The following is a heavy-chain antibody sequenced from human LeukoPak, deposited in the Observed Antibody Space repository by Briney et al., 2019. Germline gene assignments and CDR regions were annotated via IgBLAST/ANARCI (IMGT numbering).Heavy chain of an antibody. V-gene: IGHV3-30*04. CDR1: GFTFSNYA. CDR3: ARDYYDSSGYPDY. D-gene: IGHD3-22*01. J-gene: IGHJ4*02. Sequence: PGGSLRLSCAASGFTFSNYALHWVRQAPGKGLEWVAVISYDDTNKYYVDSVKGRFTISRDNSKNTLYLQMNSLRAEDTAVYYCARDYYDSSGYPDYWGQGTLVTVSS. CDR2: ISYDDTNK.